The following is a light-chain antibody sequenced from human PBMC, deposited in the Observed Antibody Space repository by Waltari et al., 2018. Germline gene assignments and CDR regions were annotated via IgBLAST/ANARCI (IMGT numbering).Light chain of an antibody. V-gene: IGLV3-1*01. Sequence: SLELTQPPSVSVSPGQTASIPCPGHSLEDQFVCWYQQKPGQSPLLVIYKDSKRPSEIPERYSGSNSGNTATLTISGTQAVDEADYYCQAWDSNTHVVFGGGTKLTVL. CDR1: SLEDQF. CDR2: KDS. CDR3: QAWDSNTHVV. J-gene: IGLJ2*01.